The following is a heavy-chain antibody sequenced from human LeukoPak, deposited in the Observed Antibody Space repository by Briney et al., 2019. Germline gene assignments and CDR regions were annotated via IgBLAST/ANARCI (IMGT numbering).Heavy chain of an antibody. CDR3: ASSYSGYDYGPGVEYNWFDP. V-gene: IGHV1-69*13. J-gene: IGHJ5*02. Sequence: ASVKVSCKASGGTFSSYAISWVRQAPGQGLEWMGGIIPIFGTANYAQKFQGRVTITADESTSTAYMELSSLRSEDTAVYYCASSYSGYDYGPGVEYNWFDPWGQGTLVTVSS. CDR1: GGTFSSYA. D-gene: IGHD5-12*01. CDR2: IIPIFGTA.